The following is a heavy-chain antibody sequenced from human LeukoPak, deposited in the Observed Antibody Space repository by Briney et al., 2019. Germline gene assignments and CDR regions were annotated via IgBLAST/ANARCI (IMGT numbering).Heavy chain of an antibody. V-gene: IGHV1-3*03. Sequence: ASVKVSCKASGYTFTSYAMHWVRQAPGQRLEWMGWINVGNGNTKYSQEFQGRVTMTRDMSTSTDYMELSSLRSEDTAVYYCARDNPVEDTAWWFDPWGQGTLVTVSS. CDR1: GYTFTSYA. CDR3: ARDNPVEDTAWWFDP. J-gene: IGHJ5*02. D-gene: IGHD4-23*01. CDR2: INVGNGNT.